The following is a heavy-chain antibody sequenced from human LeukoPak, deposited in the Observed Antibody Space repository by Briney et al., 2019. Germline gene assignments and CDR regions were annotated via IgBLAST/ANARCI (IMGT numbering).Heavy chain of an antibody. CDR2: ISWNSGSI. J-gene: IGHJ4*02. Sequence: PGGSLRLSCAASGFTFDDYAMHWVRQAPGKGLEWVSGISWNSGSIGYADSVKGRFTISRDNAKNSLYLQMNSLRAEDMALYYCAKSGREGYQLLQGPFDYWGQGTLVTVSS. V-gene: IGHV3-9*03. D-gene: IGHD2-2*01. CDR1: GFTFDDYA. CDR3: AKSGREGYQLLQGPFDY.